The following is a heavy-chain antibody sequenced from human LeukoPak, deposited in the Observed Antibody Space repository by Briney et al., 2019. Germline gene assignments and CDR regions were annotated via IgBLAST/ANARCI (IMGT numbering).Heavy chain of an antibody. D-gene: IGHD2-2*01. V-gene: IGHV3-15*01. CDR1: GFTFSNAW. CDR3: TTGYCSSTSCYDHYFDY. J-gene: IGHJ4*02. Sequence: GSLRLSCAASGFTFSNAWMSWVRQAPGKGLEWVGRIKSKTDGGTTDYAAPVKGRFTISRDDSKNTLYLQMNSLKTEDTAVYYCTTGYCSSTSCYDHYFDYWGQGTLVTVSS. CDR2: IKSKTDGGTT.